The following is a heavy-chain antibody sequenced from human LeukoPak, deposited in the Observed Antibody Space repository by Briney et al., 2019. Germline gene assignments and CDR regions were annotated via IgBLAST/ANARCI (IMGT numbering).Heavy chain of an antibody. V-gene: IGHV4-59*01. D-gene: IGHD6-13*01. CDR3: ARGSTFSSWPDY. Sequence: SETLSLTCTVSRGSISPYYWSWIRQPPGKGLEWIGNIYYIGSTNYNPSLKSRVTMSVDTSKNQFSLKLTSVTAADTAVYYCARGSTFSSWPDYWGQGALVTVSS. CDR2: IYYIGST. J-gene: IGHJ4*02. CDR1: RGSISPYY.